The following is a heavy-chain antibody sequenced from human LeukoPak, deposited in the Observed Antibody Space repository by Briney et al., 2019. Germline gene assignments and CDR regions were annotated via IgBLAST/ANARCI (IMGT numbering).Heavy chain of an antibody. CDR3: ARMMYGNGWNRYYFDY. J-gene: IGHJ4*02. Sequence: SETLSLTCTASGDSVSSYNHYWGWIRQPPGKGLEWLGSICYGGSTHDNPSLKSRVTISVDTSKNQFSLRVTSATAADTVVYYCARMMYGNGWNRYYFDYWGQGTLVTVSS. CDR2: ICYGGST. V-gene: IGHV4-39*01. CDR1: GDSVSSYNHY. D-gene: IGHD6-19*01.